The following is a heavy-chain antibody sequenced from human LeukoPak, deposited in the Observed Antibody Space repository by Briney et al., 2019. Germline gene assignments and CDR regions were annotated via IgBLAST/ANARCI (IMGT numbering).Heavy chain of an antibody. CDR1: GFTFGSHS. V-gene: IGHV3-48*04. Sequence: GGSLRLSCAASGFTFGSHSMHWVRQAPGKGLEWISYINSSSSPIYYADSVKGRFTISRDNAKNSLYLQMNSLRAEDTAVYYCARRDSSSWYFEVSGHYFDYWGQGTLVTVSS. D-gene: IGHD6-13*01. CDR3: ARRDSSSWYFEVSGHYFDY. J-gene: IGHJ4*02. CDR2: INSSSSPI.